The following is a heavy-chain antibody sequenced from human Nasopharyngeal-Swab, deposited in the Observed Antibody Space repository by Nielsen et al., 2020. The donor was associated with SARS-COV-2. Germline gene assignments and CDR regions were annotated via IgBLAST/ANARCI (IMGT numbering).Heavy chain of an antibody. CDR2: ISRSGAYI. Sequence: ESLKISCAASGFTFPSYSMNWVRQAPGKGLEWVSSISRSGAYIFYADSVKGRFTISRDNTKNSLYLEMNSLRADDTAVYYCARGADAEAYCGGDCFSEYFFDSWGQGTLVTVSS. D-gene: IGHD2-21*02. CDR3: ARGADAEAYCGGDCFSEYFFDS. V-gene: IGHV3-21*01. J-gene: IGHJ4*02. CDR1: GFTFPSYS.